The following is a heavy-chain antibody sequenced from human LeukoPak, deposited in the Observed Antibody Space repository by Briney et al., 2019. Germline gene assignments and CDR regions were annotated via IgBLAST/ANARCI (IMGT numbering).Heavy chain of an antibody. J-gene: IGHJ4*02. CDR1: GYTFTSYA. D-gene: IGHD1-26*01. V-gene: IGHV1-3*01. CDR2: INAGNGNT. Sequence: ASVKVSCKASGYTFTSYAMHWVRQAPGQRLEWMGWINAGNGNTKYSQKFQGRVTITRDTSASTAYMELSSLRSEDTAVYYCARVPVVGATRGYFDYWGQGTLVTVSS. CDR3: ARVPVVGATRGYFDY.